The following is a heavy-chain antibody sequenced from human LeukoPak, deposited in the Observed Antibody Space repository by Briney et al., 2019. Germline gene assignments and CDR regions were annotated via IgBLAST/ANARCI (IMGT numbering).Heavy chain of an antibody. D-gene: IGHD4-17*01. V-gene: IGHV1-18*01. CDR2: ISAYNGNT. CDR1: GYTFTNYA. J-gene: IGHJ5*02. CDR3: ARDLTDYGDDVNWFDP. Sequence: ASVKVSCKASGYTFTNYAITWVRQAPGQGLEWMGWISAYNGNTNYAQKLQGRVTMTTDTSTSTAYMELRSLRSDDTAVYYCARDLTDYGDDVNWFDPWGQGTLVTVSS.